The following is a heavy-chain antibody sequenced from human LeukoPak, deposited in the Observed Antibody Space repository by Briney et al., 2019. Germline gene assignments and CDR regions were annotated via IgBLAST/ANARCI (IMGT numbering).Heavy chain of an antibody. CDR3: AKDGWYSNSPYYFDY. CDR2: ISGSGGNT. J-gene: IGHJ4*02. Sequence: PGGSLRLSCAASRFIFSSYAMSWVRQAPGKGLEWVSAISGSGGNTYYADSVKGRFTISRDNSKKTLYLQMNSLRAEDTAVYYCAKDGWYSNSPYYFDYWGQGTLVTVSS. D-gene: IGHD6-6*01. CDR1: RFIFSSYA. V-gene: IGHV3-23*01.